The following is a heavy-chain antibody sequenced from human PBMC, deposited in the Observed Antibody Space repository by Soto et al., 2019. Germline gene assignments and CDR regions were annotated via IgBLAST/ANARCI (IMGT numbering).Heavy chain of an antibody. CDR2: IYYSGST. D-gene: IGHD2-2*01. Sequence: PSETLSLTCTVSGGSISSGDYYWSWIRQPPGKGLEWIGYIYYSGSTYYNPSLKSRVTISVDTSKNQFSLKLSSVTAADTAVYYCARVMNEIVVVPAALIDYWGRGTLVTVSS. V-gene: IGHV4-30-4*01. CDR3: ARVMNEIVVVPAALIDY. CDR1: GGSISSGDYY. J-gene: IGHJ4*02.